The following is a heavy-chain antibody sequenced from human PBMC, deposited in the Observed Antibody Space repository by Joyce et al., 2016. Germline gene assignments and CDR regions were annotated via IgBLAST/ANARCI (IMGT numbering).Heavy chain of an antibody. J-gene: IGHJ4*02. Sequence: QVQLEESGGGVVQPGRSLRLSCAASGFTFSNYGMHWVRQAPGRGLEWVAVIWYNGSNKYYGDSVKGRFTISRDNSKNTLYLKMNSLRAEDTAMYYCARDTLTGDYFDYWGQGTLVTVSS. V-gene: IGHV3-33*01. CDR1: GFTFSNYG. CDR3: ARDTLTGDYFDY. D-gene: IGHD7-27*01. CDR2: IWYNGSNK.